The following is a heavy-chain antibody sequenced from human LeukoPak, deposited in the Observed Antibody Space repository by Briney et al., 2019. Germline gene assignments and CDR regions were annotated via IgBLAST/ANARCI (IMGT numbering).Heavy chain of an antibody. CDR1: GYTFTSYD. V-gene: IGHV1-69*04. D-gene: IGHD5-24*01. Sequence: ASVKVSCKASGYTFTSYDINWVRQAPGQGLEWMGRIIPILGIANYAQKFQGRVTITADKSTSTAYMELSSLRSEDTAVYYCAREAVEMATIPLFDYWGQGTLVTVSS. CDR2: IIPILGIA. CDR3: AREAVEMATIPLFDY. J-gene: IGHJ4*02.